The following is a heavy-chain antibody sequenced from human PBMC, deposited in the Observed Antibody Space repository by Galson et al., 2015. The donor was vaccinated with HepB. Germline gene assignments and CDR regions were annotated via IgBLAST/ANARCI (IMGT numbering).Heavy chain of an antibody. J-gene: IGHJ4*02. D-gene: IGHD2-21*01. V-gene: IGHV4-61*08. Sequence: ETLSLTCTVSGGSVSSGGYYWSWIRQPPGKGLEWIGYIYYTESASYNPSLKSRVTISVDTSKNQFSLKLRSVTAADTAVYYCATGVGGLGILSYYFDYWGQGALVTVSS. CDR1: GGSVSSGGYY. CDR2: IYYTESA. CDR3: ATGVGGLGILSYYFDY.